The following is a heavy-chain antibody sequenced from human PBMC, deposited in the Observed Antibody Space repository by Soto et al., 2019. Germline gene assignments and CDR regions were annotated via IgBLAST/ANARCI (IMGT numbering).Heavy chain of an antibody. J-gene: IGHJ4*02. D-gene: IGHD3-22*01. V-gene: IGHV1-18*04. CDR1: GYTFTSYG. CDR2: ISAYNGNT. Sequence: ASVKVSCKASGYTFTSYGISWVRQAPGQGLEWMGWISAYNGNTNYAQKPQGGVTMTTDTSTSTAYMELRSLRTDDTAEDYCARAGWVTYCYDSSGYYHFNYWGQRPLVTVSS. CDR3: ARAGWVTYCYDSSGYYHFNY.